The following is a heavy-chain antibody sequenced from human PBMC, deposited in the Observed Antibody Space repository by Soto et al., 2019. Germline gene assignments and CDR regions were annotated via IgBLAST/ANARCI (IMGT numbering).Heavy chain of an antibody. V-gene: IGHV4-31*04. CDR1: GDSLSRGGYY. Sequence: QVRLQESGPGLVRPSQTLSLTCTVSGDSLSRGGYYCSWIRQLPGKGLEWIGFIYYSGSTFYNPSLRSRVTMSADTSKNQNSLKLSSVTAADTAVYYCAKTKTPHVRNGMDVWGQGTTVTVSS. D-gene: IGHD2-8*01. CDR2: IYYSGST. J-gene: IGHJ6*02. CDR3: AKTKTPHVRNGMDV.